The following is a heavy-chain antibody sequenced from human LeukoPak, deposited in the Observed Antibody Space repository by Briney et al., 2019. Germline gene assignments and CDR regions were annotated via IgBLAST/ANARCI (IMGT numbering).Heavy chain of an antibody. D-gene: IGHD3-16*01. J-gene: IGHJ6*03. Sequence: GGSLRLSCAASGFTFSSYGMHWVRQAPGKGLEWVAVISYDGSNKYYADSVKGRFTISRDNSKNTLYLQMNSLRAEDTAVYYCAKEAPPSRYYYYYMDVWGKGTTVTVSS. CDR2: ISYDGSNK. CDR1: GFTFSSYG. V-gene: IGHV3-30*18. CDR3: AKEAPPSRYYYYYMDV.